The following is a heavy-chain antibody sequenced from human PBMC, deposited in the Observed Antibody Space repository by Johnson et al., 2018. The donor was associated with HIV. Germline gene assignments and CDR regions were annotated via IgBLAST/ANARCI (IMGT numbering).Heavy chain of an antibody. D-gene: IGHD4-17*01. CDR2: ISSSGSSV. CDR1: GFTFSDYY. V-gene: IGHV3-11*04. Sequence: QVLLVESGGGLVKPGGSLRLSCAASGFTFSDYYMSWIRQAPGKGLEWVSYISSSGSSVYYTDSVKGRFTISRDNTKNSLHLQMNSLRAEDTAVYYCARDATPWGGAYVGYAFDLWGQGTMVAVSS. CDR3: ARDATPWGGAYVGYAFDL. J-gene: IGHJ3*01.